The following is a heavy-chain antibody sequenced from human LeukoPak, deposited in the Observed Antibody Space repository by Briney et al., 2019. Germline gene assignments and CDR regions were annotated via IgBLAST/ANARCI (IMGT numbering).Heavy chain of an antibody. D-gene: IGHD6-19*01. CDR1: GFSFSSYG. V-gene: IGHV3-33*01. CDR3: ARDQNLYSSGWYQLYFDY. J-gene: IGHJ4*02. CDR2: VWYDGGNK. Sequence: GGSLRLSCAASGFSFSSYGMRWVRQAPGKGLEWVATVWYDGGNKNYADSVKGRFTISRDNSKNTLYLQMNSLRDEDTAVYYCARDQNLYSSGWYQLYFDYWGQGTLVTVSS.